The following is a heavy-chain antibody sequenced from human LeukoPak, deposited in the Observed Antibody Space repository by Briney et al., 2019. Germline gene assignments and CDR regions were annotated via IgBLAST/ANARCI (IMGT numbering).Heavy chain of an antibody. CDR3: VRGGTYRYGSSDY. CDR1: GYRFTNYW. CDR2: IHPGDSGT. Sequence: GESLKISCKASGYRFTNYWIGWVRQMPGKGLEWMGIIHPGDSGTKYSPSFQDQVTMSFDESTTTAYLQWSSLRASDSAIYYCVRGGTYRYGSSDYWGQGTLVTVSS. J-gene: IGHJ4*02. V-gene: IGHV5-51*01. D-gene: IGHD5-18*01.